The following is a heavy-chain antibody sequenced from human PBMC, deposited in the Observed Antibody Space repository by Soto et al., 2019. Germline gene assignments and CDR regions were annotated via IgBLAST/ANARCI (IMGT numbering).Heavy chain of an antibody. J-gene: IGHJ5*02. Sequence: GASVKVSCKASGGTFSSYAISWVRQAPGQGLEWMGGIIPIFGTANYAQKFQGRVTITADESTSTAYMELSSLRSEDTAVYYCAKWRRLTIGYCSSTSCYARYNWFDPWGQGTLVTVSS. V-gene: IGHV1-69*13. D-gene: IGHD2-2*01. CDR3: AKWRRLTIGYCSSTSCYARYNWFDP. CDR1: GGTFSSYA. CDR2: IIPIFGTA.